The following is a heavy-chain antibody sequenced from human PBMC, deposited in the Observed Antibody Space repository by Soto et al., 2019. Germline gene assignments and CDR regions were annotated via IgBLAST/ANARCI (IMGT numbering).Heavy chain of an antibody. V-gene: IGHV1-18*01. J-gene: IGHJ6*02. Sequence: ASVKVSCKASGYTFSSFGIIWVRQAPGQGLEWMGWISAYNCNTNYAQKFQGRVTMTTNTSTSSAYIYLRSLRSYDTAVYYCASPLDYYYYAMDAWGQGTTVTVS. CDR3: ASPLDYYYYAMDA. CDR2: ISAYNCNT. CDR1: GYTFSSFG.